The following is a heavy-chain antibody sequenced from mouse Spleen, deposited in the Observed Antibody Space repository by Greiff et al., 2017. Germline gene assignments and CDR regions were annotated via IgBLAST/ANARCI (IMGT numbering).Heavy chain of an antibody. Sequence: EVQLQQSGPGLVKPSQSLSLTCSVTGYSITSGYYWNWIRQFPGNKLEWMGYISYDGSNNYNPSLKNRISITRDTSKNQFFLKLNSVTTEDTATYYCAREKYVNYFDYWGQGTTLTVSS. V-gene: IGHV3-6*01. CDR1: GYSITSGYY. D-gene: IGHD2-10*02. CDR2: ISYDGSN. J-gene: IGHJ2*01. CDR3: AREKYVNYFDY.